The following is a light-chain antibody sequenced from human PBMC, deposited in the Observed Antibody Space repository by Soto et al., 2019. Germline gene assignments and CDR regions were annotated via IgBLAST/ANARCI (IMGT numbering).Light chain of an antibody. CDR1: SSDVGSYNL. CDR2: EGS. J-gene: IGLJ1*01. Sequence: QSALTQPASVSGSPGQSITISCTGTSSDVGSYNLVSWYQQHPGKAPKLMIYEGSKRPSGVPDRFSGSRSGNTASLTVSGLQAEDEADYYCSSYAGGNIFVFGTGTKLTVL. CDR3: SSYAGGNIFV. V-gene: IGLV2-14*02.